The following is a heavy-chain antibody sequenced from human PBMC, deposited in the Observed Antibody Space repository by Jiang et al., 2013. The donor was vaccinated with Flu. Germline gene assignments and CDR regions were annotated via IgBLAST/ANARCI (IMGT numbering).Heavy chain of an antibody. CDR3: AKVGPYSYGQRYYFDY. CDR2: ISGSGGST. Sequence: VQLVESGGGLVQPGGSLRLSCAAPGFTFSSYAMSWVRQAPGKGLEWVSAISGSGGSTYYADSVKGRFTISRDNSKNTLYLQMNSLRAEDTAVYYCAKVGPYSYGQRYYFDYWGQGTLVTVSS. J-gene: IGHJ4*02. CDR1: GFTFSSYA. V-gene: IGHV3-23*04. D-gene: IGHD5-18*01.